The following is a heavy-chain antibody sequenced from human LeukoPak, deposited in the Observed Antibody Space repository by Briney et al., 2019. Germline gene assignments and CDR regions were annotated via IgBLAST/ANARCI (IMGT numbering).Heavy chain of an antibody. CDR2: IWSDGSNK. J-gene: IGHJ4*02. CDR1: GFTFSTYG. CDR3: ARRGEYSNLNYLEY. V-gene: IGHV3-33*01. D-gene: IGHD4-11*01. Sequence: QPGRSLRLSCAASGFTFSTYGMHWVRQAPGKGLEWVSFIWSDGSNKYYADSVKGRFTISRDNSKNTLYLQMNSLRAEDTAVYYCARRGEYSNLNYLEYWGQGTLVTVSS.